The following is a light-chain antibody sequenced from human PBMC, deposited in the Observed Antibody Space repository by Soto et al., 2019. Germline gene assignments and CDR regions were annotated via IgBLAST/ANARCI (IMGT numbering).Light chain of an antibody. CDR2: DAS. CDR3: QQYTGYSRT. CDR1: QSISDS. Sequence: DIQMTQSPSTLSTSIGDRVTITCRASQSISDSLAWYRQKPGKAPFLLISDASNLERGVPSRFSGSGSGTEFTLTISSMQPDDFATYYCQQYTGYSRTFGQGTKVDI. V-gene: IGKV1-5*01. J-gene: IGKJ1*01.